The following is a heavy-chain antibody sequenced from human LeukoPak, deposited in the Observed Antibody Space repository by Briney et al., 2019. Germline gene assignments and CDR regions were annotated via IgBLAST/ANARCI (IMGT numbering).Heavy chain of an antibody. D-gene: IGHD2-15*01. V-gene: IGHV1-8*01. J-gene: IGHJ4*02. Sequence: ASVKVSCKASGYTFTSYDINWMRQATGQGLEWMGWIYPNSGNTGYAQKFQGRVTMTRNTSISTAYMELSSLGSEDTAVYYCARGAPGSYCSGGSCPYFDYWGQGTLVAVSS. CDR3: ARGAPGSYCSGGSCPYFDY. CDR2: IYPNSGNT. CDR1: GYTFTSYD.